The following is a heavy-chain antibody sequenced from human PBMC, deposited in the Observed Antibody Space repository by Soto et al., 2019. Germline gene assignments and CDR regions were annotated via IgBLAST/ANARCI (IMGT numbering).Heavy chain of an antibody. J-gene: IGHJ4*02. D-gene: IGHD2-15*01. V-gene: IGHV4-4*02. CDR1: SGSISSDNW. CDR3: ARTYCSGGSCYSAFDY. Sequence: QVQLQESGPGLVKPSGTLSLTCAVSSGSISSDNWWSWVRQPPGKGLEWIGEIYPSGNINYNPSLRSRVTISVDRSKNQFSLKLSSVTAADTAVYYCARTYCSGGSCYSAFDYWGQGTLVTVSS. CDR2: IYPSGNI.